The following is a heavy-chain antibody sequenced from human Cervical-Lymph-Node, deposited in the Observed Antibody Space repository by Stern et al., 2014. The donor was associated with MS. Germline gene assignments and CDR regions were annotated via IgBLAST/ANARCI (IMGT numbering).Heavy chain of an antibody. CDR2: IIPHFGTA. CDR3: AKSRVNSSGWYHYYYGMDV. V-gene: IGHV1-69*01. CDR1: GGTFSSYA. D-gene: IGHD6-19*01. J-gene: IGHJ6*02. Sequence: VQLVESGAEVKKPGSSVKVSCKASGGTFSSYAISWVRTAPGHGLEWMGGIIPHFGTANYAQKFQGRVTITADESTSTAYMELSSLRSEDTAVYYCAKSRVNSSGWYHYYYGMDVWGQGTTVTVSS.